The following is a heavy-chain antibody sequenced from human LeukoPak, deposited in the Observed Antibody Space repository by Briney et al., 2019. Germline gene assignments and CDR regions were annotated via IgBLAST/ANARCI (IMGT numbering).Heavy chain of an antibody. Sequence: GASVKVSCKASGYTFTGYYMHWVRQAPGQGLEWMGWINPNSGGTNYAQKFRGRVTMTRDTSISTAYMELNRLRSDDTAVYYCARAAFLYYDSSGYYAIDYWGQGTLVTVSS. D-gene: IGHD3-22*01. CDR3: ARAAFLYYDSSGYYAIDY. CDR2: INPNSGGT. CDR1: GYTFTGYY. V-gene: IGHV1-2*02. J-gene: IGHJ4*02.